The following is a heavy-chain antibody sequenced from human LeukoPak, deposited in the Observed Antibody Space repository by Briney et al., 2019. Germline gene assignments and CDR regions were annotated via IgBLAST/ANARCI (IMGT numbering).Heavy chain of an antibody. CDR2: IYTSGST. CDR3: AREYDSSGYPFDY. CDR1: GGSISSYY. Sequence: PSETLSLTCTVSGGSISSYYWIWIRQPAGKGLEGIGRIYTSGSTNYNPSLKSRVTMSVDTSKNQFSLKLSSVTAADTAVYYCAREYDSSGYPFDYWGQGTLVTVSS. V-gene: IGHV4-4*07. D-gene: IGHD3-22*01. J-gene: IGHJ4*02.